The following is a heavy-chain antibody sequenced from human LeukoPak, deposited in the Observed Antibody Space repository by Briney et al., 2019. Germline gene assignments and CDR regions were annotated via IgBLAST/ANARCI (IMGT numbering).Heavy chain of an antibody. CDR3: AKGFVGVGTIFGVVVPVTFGHTSDAFDI. J-gene: IGHJ3*02. Sequence: PGGSLRLSCAASGFTFSTTAMGWVRQAPGKGLEWLSVISGSGDNTVMSGSGENTYYADSVKGRFTISRDNSKNTLYLQMNSLRVEDTAVYSCAKGFVGVGTIFGVVVPVTFGHTSDAFDIWGQGTMVTVSS. CDR2: ISGSGDNTVMSGSGENT. D-gene: IGHD3-3*01. CDR1: GFTFSTTA. V-gene: IGHV3-23*01.